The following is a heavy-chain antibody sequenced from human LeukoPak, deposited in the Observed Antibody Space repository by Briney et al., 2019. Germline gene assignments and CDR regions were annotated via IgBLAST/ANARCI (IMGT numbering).Heavy chain of an antibody. CDR3: ARDPDRSGFDY. CDR1: GFTFSSYA. Sequence: GRSLRLSCAASGFTFSSYAMHWVRQAPGKGLEWVAVISYDGSNKYYADSVKGRFTVSRDNSKNMVYLQMNSLRAEDTAVYYCARDPDRSGFDYWGQGTLVAVSS. V-gene: IGHV3-30*04. CDR2: ISYDGSNK. J-gene: IGHJ4*02. D-gene: IGHD1-14*01.